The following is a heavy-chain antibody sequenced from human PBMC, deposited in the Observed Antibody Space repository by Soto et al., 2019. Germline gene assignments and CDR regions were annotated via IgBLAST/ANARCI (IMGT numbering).Heavy chain of an antibody. Sequence: SETLSLTCAVSGGSFSGYYWSWIRQPPGKGLEWIGEINHSGSTNYNPSLKSRVTISVATAKNQFSLKLSSVTAADTAVYYCARGGVVVVPAARGWFDPWGQGTLVTVSS. CDR3: ARGGVVVVPAARGWFDP. V-gene: IGHV4-34*01. CDR2: INHSGST. CDR1: GGSFSGYY. J-gene: IGHJ5*02. D-gene: IGHD2-2*01.